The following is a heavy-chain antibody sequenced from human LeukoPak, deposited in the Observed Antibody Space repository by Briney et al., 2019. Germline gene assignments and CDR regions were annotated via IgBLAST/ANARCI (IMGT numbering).Heavy chain of an antibody. V-gene: IGHV1-2*02. CDR1: GYTFTGYY. CDR2: INPNSGGT. CDR3: ARVGDYYDISGYLGAFDY. J-gene: IGHJ4*02. D-gene: IGHD3-22*01. Sequence: ASVKVSCKASGYTFTGYYMHWVRQAPGQGLEWMGWINPNSGGTNYAQKFQGRVTMTRDTSISTACMELSRLRSDDTAVYYCARVGDYYDISGYLGAFDYWGQGTLVTVSS.